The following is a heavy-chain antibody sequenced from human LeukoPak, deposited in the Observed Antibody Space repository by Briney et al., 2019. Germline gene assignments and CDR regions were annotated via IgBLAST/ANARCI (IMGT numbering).Heavy chain of an antibody. CDR2: IYYSGST. Sequence: PSETLSLTCTVSGGSISSYYWSWIRQPPGKGLEWIGYIYYSGSTNYNPSLKSRVTISVDTSKNQFSLKLSSVTAADTAVYYCARDHWYCSSTSCQNWFDPWGQGTLVTVSS. CDR3: ARDHWYCSSTSCQNWFDP. V-gene: IGHV4-59*01. J-gene: IGHJ5*02. CDR1: GGSISSYY. D-gene: IGHD2-2*01.